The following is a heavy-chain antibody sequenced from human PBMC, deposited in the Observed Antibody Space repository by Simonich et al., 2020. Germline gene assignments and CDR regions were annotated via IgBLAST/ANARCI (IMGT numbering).Heavy chain of an antibody. Sequence: EVQLVESGGGLVQPGGSLRLSCAASGFTFSSYWMSWVRQAPGKGLEWVANIKQDGSEKYYVDSVEGRFTSTGDNAKNSLYLQMNSLGAEDTAVYYCARDGLGTAYYYMDVWGKGTTVTVSS. CDR3: ARDGLGTAYYYMDV. D-gene: IGHD7-27*01. CDR1: GFTFSSYW. V-gene: IGHV3-7*01. CDR2: IKQDGSEK. J-gene: IGHJ6*03.